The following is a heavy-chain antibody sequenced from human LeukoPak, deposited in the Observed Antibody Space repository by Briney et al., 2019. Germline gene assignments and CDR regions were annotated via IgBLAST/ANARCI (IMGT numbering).Heavy chain of an antibody. Sequence: GGSLRLSCAASGFTFSNFAMYWVRQAPGKGLEWVAFIRYDGNDNYYTDSVKGRFTISRDNSKNTLYLQMSSLRTEDTAVYFCATRPPPSELAPLDYWGQGALVTVSS. D-gene: IGHD5-24*01. CDR3: ATRPPPSELAPLDY. CDR1: GFTFSNFA. CDR2: IRYDGNDN. J-gene: IGHJ4*02. V-gene: IGHV3-30*02.